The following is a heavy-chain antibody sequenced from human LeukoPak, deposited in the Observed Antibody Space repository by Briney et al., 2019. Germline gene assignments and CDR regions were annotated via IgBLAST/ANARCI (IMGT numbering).Heavy chain of an antibody. CDR2: ISGGGSST. CDR3: AKRESSGKYFDY. CDR1: GFTFSTYV. D-gene: IGHD6-19*01. V-gene: IGHV3-23*01. Sequence: PGGSLRLSCADSGFTFSTYVMSWVRQAPGKGLEWISTISGGGSSTYYADSVKGRFTISRDNSKNTLYLQMNSLRAGDTAVYYCAKRESSGKYFDYWGHGTLVTVYS. J-gene: IGHJ4*01.